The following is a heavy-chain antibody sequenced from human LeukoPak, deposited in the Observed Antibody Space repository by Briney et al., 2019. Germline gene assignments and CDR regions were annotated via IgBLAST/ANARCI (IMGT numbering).Heavy chain of an antibody. CDR2: LSSSGRYT. Sequence: PGGSLRLSCAASGFSFSEYYMTWIRQAPGKGLEWVSNLSSSGRYTNYADSVRGRFTISRDNAKKSLYLQMNSLRAEDTAVYYCASGGGYSSAWHSSDYWGQGTLVTVSS. J-gene: IGHJ4*02. V-gene: IGHV3-11*03. CDR1: GFSFSEYY. D-gene: IGHD6-19*01. CDR3: ASGGGYSSAWHSSDY.